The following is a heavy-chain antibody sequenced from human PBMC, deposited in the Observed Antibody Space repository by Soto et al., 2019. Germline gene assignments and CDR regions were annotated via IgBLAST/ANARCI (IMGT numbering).Heavy chain of an antibody. CDR2: ISAYNGKI. Sequence: PSVKVSCKASGYTFTTYGITWVRQAPGQGLEWMGWISAYNGKINYAQNLQGRVTMTTDTSTNTAYMELRSLRSDDTAVYYCARVDSSGWYVFDYWGQGTLVTVSS. CDR3: ARVDSSGWYVFDY. J-gene: IGHJ4*02. D-gene: IGHD6-19*01. CDR1: GYTFTTYG. V-gene: IGHV1-18*04.